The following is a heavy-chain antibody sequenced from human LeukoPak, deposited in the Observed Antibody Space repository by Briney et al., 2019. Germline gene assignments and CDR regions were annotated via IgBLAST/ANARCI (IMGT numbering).Heavy chain of an antibody. CDR2: IIPIFGTA. CDR1: GGTFSSYA. V-gene: IGHV1-69*05. D-gene: IGHD2-8*01. J-gene: IGHJ4*02. Sequence: SVKVSCKASGGTFSSYAISWVRQAPGQGLEWMGGIIPIFGTANYAQKFQGRVTITTDESTSTAYTELSSLRSEDTAVYYCASINCNNGVCYNFDYWGQGTLVTVSS. CDR3: ASINCNNGVCYNFDY.